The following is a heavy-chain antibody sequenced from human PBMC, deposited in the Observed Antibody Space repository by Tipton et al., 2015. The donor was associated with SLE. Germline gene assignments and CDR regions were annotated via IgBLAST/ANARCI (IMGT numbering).Heavy chain of an antibody. Sequence: TLSLTCTVSGDSISSFYWSWIRQPPGTGLEWIGYMFISGSTNYNPSLKSRVTISVDTSKNQFSLKLSSVTAADTAVYYCAEVGYDFWSGYTNAFDMWGQGTMVTVSS. CDR3: AEVGYDFWSGYTNAFDM. V-gene: IGHV4-4*08. D-gene: IGHD3-3*01. CDR2: MFISGST. J-gene: IGHJ3*02. CDR1: GDSISSFY.